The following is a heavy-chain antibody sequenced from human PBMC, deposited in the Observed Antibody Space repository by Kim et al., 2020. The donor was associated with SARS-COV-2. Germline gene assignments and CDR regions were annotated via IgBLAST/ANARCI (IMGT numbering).Heavy chain of an antibody. V-gene: IGHV1-2*02. CDR2: INPNSGGT. D-gene: IGHD2-2*01. CDR3: ARVRCSSTSCRNDGMDV. J-gene: IGHJ6*02. CDR1: GYTFTGYY. Sequence: ASVKVSCKASGYTFTGYYMHWVRQAPGQGLEWMGWINPNSGGTNYAQKFQGRVTMTRDTSISTAYMELSRLRSDDTAVYYCARVRCSSTSCRNDGMDVWGQGTTVTVSS.